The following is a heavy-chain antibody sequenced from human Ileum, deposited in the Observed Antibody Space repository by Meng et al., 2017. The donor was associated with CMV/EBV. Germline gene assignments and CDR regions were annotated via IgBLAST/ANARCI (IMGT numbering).Heavy chain of an antibody. J-gene: IGHJ2*01. Sequence: ASVKVSCKASGYTFTSFDINWVRQATGQGLEGMGWMNPDRGITGYLPKFQGRVTMTTNTSMNTAYMELNSLRSDDTAVYYCVRGQKGRGFELWGRGTLVTVSS. V-gene: IGHV1-8*01. CDR3: VRGQKGRGFEL. CDR1: GYTFTSFD. CDR2: MNPDRGIT.